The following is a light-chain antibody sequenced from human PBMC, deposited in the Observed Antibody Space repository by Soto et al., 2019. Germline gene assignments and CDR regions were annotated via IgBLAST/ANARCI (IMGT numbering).Light chain of an antibody. CDR1: QGISSY. CDR2: AAS. J-gene: IGKJ3*01. V-gene: IGKV1-9*01. CDR3: QQLNSFPFT. Sequence: DIQLTQSPSFLSASVGVRVTITCRASQGISSYLAWYQQKPGKAPKLLIYAASTLQSGVPSRFTGSGSGTEFILSVSSLQPDDFATYYCQQLNSFPFTFGPGTKVDIK.